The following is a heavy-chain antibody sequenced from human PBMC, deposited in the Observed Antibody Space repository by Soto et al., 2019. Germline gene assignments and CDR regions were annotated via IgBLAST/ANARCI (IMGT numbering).Heavy chain of an antibody. CDR3: TSTKRGYYDILTGYYGPDAFDI. J-gene: IGHJ3*02. Sequence: GGSLRLSCTASVFTFGDYAMSWVRQAPGKGLEWVGFIRSKAYGGTTEYAASVKGRFTISRDDSKSIAYLQMNSLKTEDTAVYYCTSTKRGYYDILTGYYGPDAFDIWGQGTMVTVSS. CDR1: VFTFGDYA. V-gene: IGHV3-49*04. CDR2: IRSKAYGGTT. D-gene: IGHD3-9*01.